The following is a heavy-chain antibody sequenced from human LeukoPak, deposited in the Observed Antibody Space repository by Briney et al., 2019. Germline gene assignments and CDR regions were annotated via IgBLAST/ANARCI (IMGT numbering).Heavy chain of an antibody. J-gene: IGHJ4*02. D-gene: IGHD3-10*01. CDR3: TTDLGITMIRGVIVS. V-gene: IGHV3-15*01. Sequence: PGGSLRLSCAASGFTFSNAWMSWVRQAPGKGLEWVGRIKSKTDGGTTGYAAPVKGRFTISRDDSKTTLYLQMHSLKTEDTAVYYCTTDLGITMIRGVIVSWGQGTLVTVSS. CDR2: IKSKTDGGTT. CDR1: GFTFSNAW.